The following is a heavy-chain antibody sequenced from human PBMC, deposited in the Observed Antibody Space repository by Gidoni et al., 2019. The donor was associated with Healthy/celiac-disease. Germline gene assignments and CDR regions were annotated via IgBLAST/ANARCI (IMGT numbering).Heavy chain of an antibody. Sequence: QVQLVESGGGVVQPGRSLRLSCAASGFTFSSYGLHWVRQAPGKGLEWVAVISDDGSNKYYADSVKGRFTISRDNSKNTLYLQMNSLRAEDTAVYYCAKDLAHYYDSSGYYYVSDYYYYYGMDVWGQGTTVTVSS. V-gene: IGHV3-30*18. CDR2: ISDDGSNK. CDR1: GFTFSSYG. J-gene: IGHJ6*02. CDR3: AKDLAHYYDSSGYYYVSDYYYYYGMDV. D-gene: IGHD3-22*01.